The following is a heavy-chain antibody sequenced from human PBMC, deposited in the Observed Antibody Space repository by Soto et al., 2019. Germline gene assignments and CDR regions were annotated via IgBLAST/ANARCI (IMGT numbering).Heavy chain of an antibody. D-gene: IGHD1-26*01. V-gene: IGHV3-21*01. CDR3: TRGHGGSYDGWFDP. Sequence: EVQVVESGGGLVQPGGSLRPSCTFTFIMYGMNWVRQAPGTPLKWVASISSGAIYIKYADSVKGRFTISRDNAKNSVSLQMNSLRVDDTAVYFCTRGHGGSYDGWFDPWGQGTLVTVSS. CDR1: TFIMYG. CDR2: ISSGAIYI. J-gene: IGHJ5*02.